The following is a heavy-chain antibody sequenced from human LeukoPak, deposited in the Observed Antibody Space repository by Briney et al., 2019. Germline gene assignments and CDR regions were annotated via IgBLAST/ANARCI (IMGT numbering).Heavy chain of an antibody. J-gene: IGHJ4*02. V-gene: IGHV3-48*03. CDR1: GFTFSSYE. D-gene: IGHD6-6*01. Sequence: GGSLRLSCAASGFTFSSYEMNWVRQAPGKGLEWVSYISSSGSTIYYADSVKGRFTISRDNAKNSLFLQMNSLRAEDTAVYYCARVGPYSSSLDYWGQGTLVTVYS. CDR3: ARVGPYSSSLDY. CDR2: ISSSGSTI.